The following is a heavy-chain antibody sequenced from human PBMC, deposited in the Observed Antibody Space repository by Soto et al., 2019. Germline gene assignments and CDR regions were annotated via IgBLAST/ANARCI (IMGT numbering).Heavy chain of an antibody. CDR3: ARGGASVDP. CDR2: IKHSGST. CDR1: GGCFSGYY. V-gene: IGHV4-34*01. J-gene: IGHJ5*02. D-gene: IGHD1-26*01. Sequence: PSQTLSRTCAVYGGCFSGYYWSWIRQPPGKGLEWIGDIKHSGSTNYNPSLKSRLTISVDTSKNQFSLKLSSVTAADTAVYCCARGGASVDPWGQGTLVTVSS.